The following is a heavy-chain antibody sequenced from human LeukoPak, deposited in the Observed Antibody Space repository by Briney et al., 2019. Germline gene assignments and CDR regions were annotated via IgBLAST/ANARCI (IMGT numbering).Heavy chain of an antibody. CDR3: ARTTVTTCWFDP. J-gene: IGHJ5*02. CDR2: IYHSGST. Sequence: PSETLSLTCTVSGYSISSGYYWGWIRPPPGKGLEWIGSIYHSGSTYYNPSLKSRVTISVDTSKNQFSLKLSSVTAADTAVYYCARTTVTTCWFDPWGQGTLVTVSS. V-gene: IGHV4-38-2*02. D-gene: IGHD4-17*01. CDR1: GYSISSGYY.